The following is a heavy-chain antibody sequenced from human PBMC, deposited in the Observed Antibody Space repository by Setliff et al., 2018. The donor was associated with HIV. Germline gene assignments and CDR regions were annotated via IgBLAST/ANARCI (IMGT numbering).Heavy chain of an antibody. D-gene: IGHD3-16*01. CDR2: IRYDGSII. V-gene: IGHV3-30*02. CDR1: EFTFSSYS. J-gene: IGHJ5*02. Sequence: PGGSLRLSCAASEFTFSSYSMNWVRQAPGKGLEWVTFIRYDGSIILYADSVKGRFTISRDNSMHTLYLQMHSLRPEDTAVYYCAKDRLNPPSNNWFDPWGQGTLVTAPQ. CDR3: AKDRLNPPSNNWFDP.